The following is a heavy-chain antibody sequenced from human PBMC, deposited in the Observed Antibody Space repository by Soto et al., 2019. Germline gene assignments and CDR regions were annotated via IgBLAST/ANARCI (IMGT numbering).Heavy chain of an antibody. CDR3: AREIERLLGY. D-gene: IGHD3-3*01. CDR2: ISYDGRNK. V-gene: IGHV3-30*04. CDR1: GFTFRSYA. Sequence: QVQVVESGGGVVQPGRSLRLSCAASGFTFRSYAMHWVRQAPGKGLEWVAVISYDGRNKYYGDSVKGRFTISRDNSKNTLYLQMNSLRAEDPGVYYCAREIERLLGYWGQGTLVTVSS. J-gene: IGHJ4*02.